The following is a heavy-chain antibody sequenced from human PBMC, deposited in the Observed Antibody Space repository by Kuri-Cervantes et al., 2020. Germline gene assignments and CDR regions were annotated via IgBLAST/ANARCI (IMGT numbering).Heavy chain of an antibody. CDR2: INAGNGNT. CDR3: ARVGYYDSSGYLTPHFDY. J-gene: IGHJ4*02. CDR1: GYTFTSYA. V-gene: IGHV1-3*01. Sequence: ASVKVSCKASGYTFTSYAMHWVRQAPGQRLEWMGWINAGNGNTKYSQKFQGRVTITRDTSASTAYMELSSLRSEDTAVYYCARVGYYDSSGYLTPHFDYWGQGTLVTVSS. D-gene: IGHD3-22*01.